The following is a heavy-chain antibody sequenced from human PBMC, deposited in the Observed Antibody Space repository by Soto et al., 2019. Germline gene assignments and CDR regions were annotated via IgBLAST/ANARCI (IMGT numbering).Heavy chain of an antibody. D-gene: IGHD6-13*01. CDR2: IKQDGSEK. J-gene: IGHJ4*02. Sequence: GGSLRLSCAASGFTFSSYLMSWVRQAPGKGLEWVANIKQDGSEKYYVDSVKGRFTISRDNAKNSLYLQMNSLRAEDTAVYYCASAHPTAAGATFDYWGQGTLVTVSS. CDR1: GFTFSSYL. V-gene: IGHV3-7*05. CDR3: ASAHPTAAGATFDY.